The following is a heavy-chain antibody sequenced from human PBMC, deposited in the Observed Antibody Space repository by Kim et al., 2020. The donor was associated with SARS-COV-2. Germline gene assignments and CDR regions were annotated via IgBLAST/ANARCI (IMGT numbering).Heavy chain of an antibody. CDR2: IYYSGST. CDR3: ARDQAVTMVRGVITTNGMDV. Sequence: SETLSLTCTVSGGSISSGGYYWSWIRQHPGKGLEWIGYIYYSGSTYYNPSLKSRVTISVDTSKNQFSLKLSSVTAADTAVYYCARDQAVTMVRGVITTNGMDVWGQGTTVTVSS. J-gene: IGHJ6*02. CDR1: GGSISSGGYY. D-gene: IGHD3-10*01. V-gene: IGHV4-31*03.